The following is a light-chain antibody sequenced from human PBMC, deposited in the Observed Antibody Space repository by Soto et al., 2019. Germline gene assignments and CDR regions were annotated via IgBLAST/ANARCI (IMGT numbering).Light chain of an antibody. CDR2: SHN. Sequence: QSVLTQPPSASGTPGQRVTISCSGSSSNIGSNTVNWYQQLPGTAPKLLIYSHNQRPSGVPDRFSGSKSGTSASLAISGLQCEDEADYYCAAWDDSLRGPVFGGGTKLTVL. CDR1: SSNIGSNT. J-gene: IGLJ2*01. CDR3: AAWDDSLRGPV. V-gene: IGLV1-44*01.